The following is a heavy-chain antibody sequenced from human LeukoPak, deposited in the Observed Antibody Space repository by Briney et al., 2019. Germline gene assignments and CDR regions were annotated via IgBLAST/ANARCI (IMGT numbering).Heavy chain of an antibody. D-gene: IGHD6-13*01. J-gene: IGHJ4*02. CDR3: AKDYSTSWWFHY. V-gene: IGHV3-7*03. CDR1: GFTFGSYW. CDR2: IKEDGSQK. Sequence: GGSLRLSCAASGFTFGSYWMTWVRQAPGKGLEWVANIKEDGSQKYYVDSVKGRFSISRDNAKNSLYLQMNSLRAEDTAIYHCAKDYSTSWWFHYWGQGTLVTVSS.